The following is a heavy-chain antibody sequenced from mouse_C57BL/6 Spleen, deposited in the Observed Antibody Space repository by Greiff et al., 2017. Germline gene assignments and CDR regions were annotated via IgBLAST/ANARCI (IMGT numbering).Heavy chain of an antibody. D-gene: IGHD2-1*01. V-gene: IGHV1-80*01. CDR2: IYPGDGDT. CDR3: ARSEGNYPYYVDY. Sequence: QVQLQQSGAELVKPGASVKISCKASGYAFSSYWMNWVKQRPGKGLGWIGQIYPGDGDTNYNGKFKGKATLTADKSSSTAYMQLSSLTSEDSAVYFCARSEGNYPYYVDYWGQGTTLTVSS. CDR1: GYAFSSYW. J-gene: IGHJ2*01.